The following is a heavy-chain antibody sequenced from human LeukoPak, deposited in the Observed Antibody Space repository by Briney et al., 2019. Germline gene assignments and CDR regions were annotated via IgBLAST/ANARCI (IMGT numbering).Heavy chain of an antibody. CDR2: IRSKANSYAT. D-gene: IGHD3-22*01. J-gene: IGHJ4*02. CDR1: GFTFSGSA. CDR3: TRQTDRPYDSSGYYTDY. V-gene: IGHV3-73*01. Sequence: PGGSLRLSCAASGFTFSGSAMHWVRQASGKGLEWVGRIRSKANSYATAYAASVKGRFTISRDDSKNTAYLQMNSLKTEDTAVYYCTRQTDRPYDSSGYYTDYWGQGTLVTVSS.